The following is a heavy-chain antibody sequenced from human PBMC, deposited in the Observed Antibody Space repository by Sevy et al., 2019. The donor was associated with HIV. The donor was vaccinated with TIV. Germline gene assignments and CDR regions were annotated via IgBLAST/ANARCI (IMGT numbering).Heavy chain of an antibody. D-gene: IGHD1-26*01. CDR1: GFIFNNYA. Sequence: GGSLRLSCAASGFIFNNYAMSWVRQAPGKGLEWVSSISGGADSTFYADSVKGRFTISRENSKNTLYLQMNSLRGEDTAVYYCAKYSVGAMNVFDIWGQGTVVTVSS. J-gene: IGHJ3*02. CDR2: ISGGADST. CDR3: AKYSVGAMNVFDI. V-gene: IGHV3-23*01.